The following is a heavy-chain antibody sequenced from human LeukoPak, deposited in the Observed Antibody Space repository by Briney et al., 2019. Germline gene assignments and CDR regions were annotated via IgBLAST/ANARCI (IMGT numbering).Heavy chain of an antibody. Sequence: GGSLRPSCAASGFTSTSYWMHWVRPAPGKGLLWVSRINNDGSSTREADSVKGRITISRDNAKNTLYLQMNSLRAEDTAVYYCARSHYYETSGYFSYYYGLDVWGQGTTVTVSS. V-gene: IGHV3-74*01. J-gene: IGHJ6*02. D-gene: IGHD3-22*01. CDR2: INNDGSST. CDR1: GFTSTSYW. CDR3: ARSHYYETSGYFSYYYGLDV.